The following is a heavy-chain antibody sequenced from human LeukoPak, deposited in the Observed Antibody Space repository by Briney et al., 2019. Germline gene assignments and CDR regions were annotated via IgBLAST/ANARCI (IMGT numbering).Heavy chain of an antibody. V-gene: IGHV4-59*01. CDR1: GGSISSYY. CDR2: IYYSGST. D-gene: IGHD2-21*02. Sequence: PSETLSLTCTVSGGSISSYYWSWIRQPPGKGLEWIGYIYYSGSTNYNPSLKSRVTISVDTSKNQFSLKLSSVTAADTAVYYCARGGEVTALSFDYWGQGTLVTVSS. CDR3: ARGGEVTALSFDY. J-gene: IGHJ4*02.